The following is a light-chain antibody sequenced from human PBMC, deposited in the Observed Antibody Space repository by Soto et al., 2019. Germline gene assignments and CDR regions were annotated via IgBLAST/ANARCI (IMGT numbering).Light chain of an antibody. J-gene: IGKJ5*01. Sequence: DIQMTQSPSSLSASVGDRVTITCRASESIARHLNWYQQKPGKAPKLLIYAASSLQNGVPSRFRGGGSGTDVTLTISNLQPEYFATYYCQQSYSALSITFGQGTRLEIK. CDR1: ESIARH. CDR2: AAS. CDR3: QQSYSALSIT. V-gene: IGKV1-39*01.